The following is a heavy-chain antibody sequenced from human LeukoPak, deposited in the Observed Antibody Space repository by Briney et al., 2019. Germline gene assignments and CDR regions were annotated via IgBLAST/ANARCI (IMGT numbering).Heavy chain of an antibody. CDR1: GFTFSSYG. CDR3: ARVGWSFYFDY. CDR2: IFPSGGEI. V-gene: IGHV3-23*01. J-gene: IGHJ4*02. Sequence: GGSLRLSCAASGFTFSSYGMSWVRQPPGKGLEWVSSIFPSGGEIHYADSVRGRFTISRDNSKSTLSLQMNSLRAEDTAVYYCARVGWSFYFDYWGQGTLVTVSS. D-gene: IGHD3-10*01.